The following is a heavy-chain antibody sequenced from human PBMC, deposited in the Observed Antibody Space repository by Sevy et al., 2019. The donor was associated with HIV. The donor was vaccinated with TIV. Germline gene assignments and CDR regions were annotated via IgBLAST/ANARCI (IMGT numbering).Heavy chain of an antibody. CDR3: ARDLPPSATVVPHFDY. J-gene: IGHJ4*02. CDR1: EFSFSSYE. D-gene: IGHD2-21*01. Sequence: GGSLRLSCTASEFSFSSYEMNWVRQAPGKGLEWISCINNDGSSIYYSDSVKGRLTISRDNAKNSLYLQMNRLRAEDTAVYYCARDLPPSATVVPHFDYWGQGTLVTVSS. V-gene: IGHV3-48*03. CDR2: INNDGSSI.